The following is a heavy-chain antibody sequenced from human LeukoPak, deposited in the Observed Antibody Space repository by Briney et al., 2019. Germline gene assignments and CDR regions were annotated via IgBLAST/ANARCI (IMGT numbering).Heavy chain of an antibody. J-gene: IGHJ3*02. V-gene: IGHV3-23*01. CDR1: GFAFGNYA. Sequence: PGGSLRLSCAASGFAFGNYAMGWVRQAPGKGLEWVSSIDSSGSYTPSADSVKGRFTISRDNSKNTLYLQMNSLRAEDTAVYYCAKGRYCSGGSCPRRAFDIWGQGTMVTVSS. D-gene: IGHD2-15*01. CDR2: IDSSGSYT. CDR3: AKGRYCSGGSCPRRAFDI.